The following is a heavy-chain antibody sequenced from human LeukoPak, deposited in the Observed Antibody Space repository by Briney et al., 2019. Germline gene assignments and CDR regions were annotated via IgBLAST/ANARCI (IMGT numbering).Heavy chain of an antibody. CDR2: INPNSGGT. J-gene: IGHJ4*02. CDR3: ASRTSGSYSDY. Sequence: ASVKVSCKASGYTFTGYYLHWVRQAPGQGLEWMGRINPNSGGTNYAQKFQGSVTMTRDTSISTAYMELSRLRSDDTAVYYCASRTSGSYSDYWGQGTLVTVSS. D-gene: IGHD1-26*01. V-gene: IGHV1-2*06. CDR1: GYTFTGYY.